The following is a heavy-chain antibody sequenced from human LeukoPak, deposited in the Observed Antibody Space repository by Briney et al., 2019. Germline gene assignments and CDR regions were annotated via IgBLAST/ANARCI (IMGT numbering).Heavy chain of an antibody. D-gene: IGHD4-17*01. CDR2: INHSGST. J-gene: IGHJ3*02. V-gene: IGHV4-34*01. CDR3: ARGPCGDPPDAFDI. Sequence: SETLSLACTVSGGSISSYYWSWISQPPGKGLEWIWEINHSGSTNYNPSLKSRVTISVDTSKNQFSLKLSSVTAADTAVYYCARGPCGDPPDAFDIWGQGTMVTVSS. CDR1: GGSISSYY.